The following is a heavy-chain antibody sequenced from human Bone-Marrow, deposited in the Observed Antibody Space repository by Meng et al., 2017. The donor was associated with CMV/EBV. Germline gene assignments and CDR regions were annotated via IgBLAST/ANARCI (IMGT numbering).Heavy chain of an antibody. J-gene: IGHJ6*02. Sequence: RGSLRLSCTASGFVFSDYYMSWIRQAPGKGLEWIGRITSRGTTMYYADSVKGRFNITRDNMENSLYLQMNGLRGEDTAVYYCARDLGSSSSRPNYYYGMDVWGQGTTVTVSS. V-gene: IGHV3-11*04. CDR1: GFVFSDYY. CDR3: ARDLGSSSSRPNYYYGMDV. D-gene: IGHD6-6*01. CDR2: ITSRGTTM.